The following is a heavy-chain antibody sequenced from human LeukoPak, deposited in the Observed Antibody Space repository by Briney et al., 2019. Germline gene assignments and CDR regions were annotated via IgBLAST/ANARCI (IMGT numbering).Heavy chain of an antibody. CDR2: ISGSNSYI. Sequence: PGGSLRLSCAASGYTFSSYTMHWIRQAPGKGLEWVSSISGSNSYIFYADSVKGRFTVSRDNAKDSLYLQMNSLRAEDTAVYYCARALTTLTYEGYWGQGTLVTVSS. CDR1: GYTFSSYT. J-gene: IGHJ4*02. V-gene: IGHV3-21*01. CDR3: ARALTTLTYEGY. D-gene: IGHD1-1*01.